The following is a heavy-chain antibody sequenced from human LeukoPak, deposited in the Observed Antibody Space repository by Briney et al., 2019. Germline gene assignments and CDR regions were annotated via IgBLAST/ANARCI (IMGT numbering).Heavy chain of an antibody. V-gene: IGHV3-23*01. Sequence: GSLRLSCAASGFTFRSYAMSWVRQAPGKGQEWVSVIGISIDSTDYADSVKGRFTISRDSSKNTLYLQMNRLRAEDAAVYYCAKAPVTTCSGAYCYPFDYWGQGTLVTVSS. CDR2: IGISIDST. D-gene: IGHD2-21*01. CDR3: AKAPVTTCSGAYCYPFDY. CDR1: GFTFRSYA. J-gene: IGHJ4*02.